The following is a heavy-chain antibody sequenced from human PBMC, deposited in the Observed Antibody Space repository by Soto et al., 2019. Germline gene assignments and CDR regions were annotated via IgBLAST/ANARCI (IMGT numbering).Heavy chain of an antibody. CDR1: GFTFDDHA. CDR2: LSGNSDTV. V-gene: IGHV3-9*01. D-gene: IGHD2-2*01. CDR3: AKDREYQLLWGYFEN. Sequence: EVQLMESGGDLVQPGTSLRISCVASGFTFDDHAMHWVRRTPGRGLEWVAGLSGNSDTVGYADSVKGRFTISRDNAKNSLQLQMNSLRPEDTALYYCAKDREYQLLWGYFENWGQGTRVTVSS. J-gene: IGHJ4*02.